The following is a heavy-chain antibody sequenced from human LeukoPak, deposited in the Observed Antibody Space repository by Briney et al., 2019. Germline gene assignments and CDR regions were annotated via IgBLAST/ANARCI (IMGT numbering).Heavy chain of an antibody. CDR1: GFTFSSYW. CDR3: ARGNYDFWSGYYTRYYYHYYGRDV. V-gene: IGHV3-74*01. CDR2: INSDGSST. J-gene: IGHJ6*02. Sequence: PGGSLRLSCAASGFTFSSYWMHWVRQAPGKGLVWVSRINSDGSSTSYADSVKGRFTISRDNAKNTLYLQMNSLRAEDTAVYYCARGNYDFWSGYYTRYYYHYYGRDVWGQGTTVTVSS. D-gene: IGHD3-3*01.